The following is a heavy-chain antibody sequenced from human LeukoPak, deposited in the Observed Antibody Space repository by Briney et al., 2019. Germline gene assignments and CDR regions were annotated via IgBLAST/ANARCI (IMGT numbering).Heavy chain of an antibody. D-gene: IGHD1-26*01. CDR2: ISYDGSNK. Sequence: GGSLRLSCAASGFTFSSYGMHWVRQAPGKGLEWVAVISYDGSNKYYADSVKGRFTISRDNSKNTLYLQMNSLRADDTAVYYCARDDVGGAVDYWGQGTLVTVSS. J-gene: IGHJ4*02. CDR3: ARDDVGGAVDY. CDR1: GFTFSSYG. V-gene: IGHV3-30*03.